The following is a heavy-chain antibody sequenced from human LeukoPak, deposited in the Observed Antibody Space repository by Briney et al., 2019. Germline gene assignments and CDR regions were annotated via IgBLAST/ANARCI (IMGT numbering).Heavy chain of an antibody. CDR2: TYYSGST. CDR1: GGSISSYY. Sequence: SETLSLTCTVSGGSISSYYWSWIRQPPGKGLEWIGYTYYSGSTNYNPSLKSRVTISVDTSKNQFSLKLSSVTAADTAVYYCARVGGGGPYYYDSSGSYFDYWGQGTLVTVSS. J-gene: IGHJ4*02. V-gene: IGHV4-59*01. CDR3: ARVGGGGPYYYDSSGSYFDY. D-gene: IGHD3-22*01.